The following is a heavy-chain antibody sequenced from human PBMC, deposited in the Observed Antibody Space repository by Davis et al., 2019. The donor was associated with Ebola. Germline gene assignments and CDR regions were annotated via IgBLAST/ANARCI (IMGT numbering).Heavy chain of an antibody. J-gene: IGHJ4*02. CDR3: ARESGAGGSFDH. D-gene: IGHD7-27*01. Sequence: ASVKVSCKASGYTFTSYDINWVRQAPGQGLEWMGWMNPTSANTGYAQKFQGRVTMTRNTSISTVYMELTSLGSEDTAVYYCARESGAGGSFDHWGQGTPVTVSS. CDR1: GYTFTSYD. CDR2: MNPTSANT. V-gene: IGHV1-8*01.